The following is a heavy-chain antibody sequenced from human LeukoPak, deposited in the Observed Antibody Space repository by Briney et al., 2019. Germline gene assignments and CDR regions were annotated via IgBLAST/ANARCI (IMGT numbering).Heavy chain of an antibody. D-gene: IGHD3-22*01. J-gene: IGHJ3*02. CDR1: GYTFTSYD. CDR2: MNPNSGNT. V-gene: IGHV1-8*01. Sequence: ASVKVSCKASGYTFTSYDINWVRQATGQGLEWMGWMNPNSGNTGYAQKFQGRVTMTRNTSISTAYMELSSLRSEDTAAYYCARGWRRITMIVVVTITGVRAFDIWGQGTMVTVSS. CDR3: ARGWRRITMIVVVTITGVRAFDI.